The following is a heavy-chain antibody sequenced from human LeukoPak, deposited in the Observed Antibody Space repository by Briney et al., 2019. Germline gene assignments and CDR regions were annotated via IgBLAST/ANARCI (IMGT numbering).Heavy chain of an antibody. J-gene: IGHJ4*02. CDR2: LRYDGSTE. D-gene: IGHD6-13*01. CDR3: ARDHGAYSSPTVEYSEN. Sequence: GGSLRLSCAASGFSVSIYAMHWVRQAPGKGLEWVAFLRYDGSTEFYADSVKGRFTISKDTSNNTLYLHMNILRPEDTAVYYCARDHGAYSSPTVEYSENWGQGTLVTVSS. CDR1: GFSVSIYA. V-gene: IGHV3-30*02.